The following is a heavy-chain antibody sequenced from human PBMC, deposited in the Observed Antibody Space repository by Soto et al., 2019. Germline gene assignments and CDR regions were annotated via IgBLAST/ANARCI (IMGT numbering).Heavy chain of an antibody. CDR1: GGTFRSYA. V-gene: IGHV1-69*12. CDR3: ARGGVGGSQFDY. Sequence: QVQLVQSGAEVKKPGSSVKVSCKASGGTFRSYAISWVRQAPGQGLEWMGGIIPIFDTANYAQKFQGRLTITADESKSTAYMGLSSLRSEDTTVYYCARGGVGGSQFDYWGQGTLVTVSS. CDR2: IIPIFDTA. J-gene: IGHJ4*02. D-gene: IGHD3-16*01.